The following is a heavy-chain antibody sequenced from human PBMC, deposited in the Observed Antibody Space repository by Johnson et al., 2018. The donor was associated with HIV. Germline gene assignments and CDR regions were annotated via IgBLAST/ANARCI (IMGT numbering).Heavy chain of an antibody. CDR2: VFSGDNT. V-gene: IGHV3-66*01. CDR3: GRESTGAGTAFDI. Sequence: VQLVESGGGLVQPGGSLRLSCVVSGFTVSSYYMSWVRQAPGKGLEWVSIVFSGDNTYYADSVKGRFTISRDNSKNSLYLQMNSLRVDDTAVYYCGRESTGAGTAFDIWGQGTMVTVSS. D-gene: IGHD2-8*02. J-gene: IGHJ3*02. CDR1: GFTVSSYY.